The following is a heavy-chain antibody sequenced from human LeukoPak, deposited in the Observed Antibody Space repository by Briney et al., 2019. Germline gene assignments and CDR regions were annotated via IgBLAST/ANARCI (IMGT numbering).Heavy chain of an antibody. CDR3: ARDLVRPSCATDRCYTLAF. Sequence: ASVKVSCKASGGTFSSYAISWVRQAPGQGLEWMAWISPYNGDGIAAQRFQGRLSMTTDPSTSTAYMELRSLRSDDTAVYYCARDLVRPSCATDRCYTLAFWGQGTQITVSS. J-gene: IGHJ4*02. V-gene: IGHV1-18*01. CDR2: ISPYNGDG. D-gene: IGHD2-15*01. CDR1: GGTFSSYA.